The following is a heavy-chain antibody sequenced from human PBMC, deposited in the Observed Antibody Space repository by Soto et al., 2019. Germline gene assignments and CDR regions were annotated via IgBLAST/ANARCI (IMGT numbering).Heavy chain of an antibody. J-gene: IGHJ4*02. V-gene: IGHV2-5*02. CDR3: AHRQTYGGGNCYSGVDY. D-gene: IGHD2-21*02. CDR1: GFSLSTSGVG. Sequence: QITLKESGPTLVKPTQTLTLTCTFSGFSLSTSGVGVGWIRQPPGKALEWLALIYWDDDKRYSPSLKSRLTITKDTSKNQVVLTMTNMDPVDTATYYCAHRQTYGGGNCYSGVDYWGQGTLVTVSS. CDR2: IYWDDDK.